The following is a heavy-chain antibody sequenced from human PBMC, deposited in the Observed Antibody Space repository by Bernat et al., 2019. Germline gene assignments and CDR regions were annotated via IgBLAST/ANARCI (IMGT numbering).Heavy chain of an antibody. CDR2: IYYSGST. J-gene: IGHJ4*02. D-gene: IGHD1-26*01. V-gene: IGHV4-39*01. Sequence: QLQLQESGPGLVKPSETLSPTCTVSGGSISSSSYYWGWIRQPPEKGLEWIGSIYYSGSTYYNPSPKSRVTISVDTSKNELSMTLSSVTAAETAVYYCAGNGNRWELLAEFDYWGQGTLVTVSS. CDR1: GGSISSSSYY. CDR3: AGNGNRWELLAEFDY.